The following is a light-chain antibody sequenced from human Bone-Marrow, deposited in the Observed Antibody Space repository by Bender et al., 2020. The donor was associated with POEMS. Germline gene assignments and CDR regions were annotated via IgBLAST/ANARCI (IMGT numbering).Light chain of an antibody. CDR2: EAS. V-gene: IGLV2-23*01. J-gene: IGLJ3*02. Sequence: QSALTQTASVSGSLGQLITISCSGTSSDVGSYNLVSWYQQHPDKAPKLMIFEASKRPSGVSNRFSGSKSGNTASLTISGLQAEDEADYYCCSYAGTTTWVFGGGTKLTVL. CDR1: SSDVGSYNL. CDR3: CSYAGTTTWV.